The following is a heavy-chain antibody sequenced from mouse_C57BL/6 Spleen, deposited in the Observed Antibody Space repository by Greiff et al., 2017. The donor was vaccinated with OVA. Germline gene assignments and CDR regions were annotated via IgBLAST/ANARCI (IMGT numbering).Heavy chain of an antibody. CDR1: GFTFSSYG. J-gene: IGHJ2*01. D-gene: IGHD1-1*01. CDR2: ISSGGSYT. CDR3: ARQDYYYGSRGDYFDY. V-gene: IGHV5-6*01. Sequence: EVKLMESGGDLVKPGGSLKLSCAASGFTFSSYGMSWVRQTPDKRLEWVATISSGGSYTYYPDSVKGRFTISRDNAKNTLYLQMSSLKSEDTAMYYCARQDYYYGSRGDYFDYWGQGTTLTVSS.